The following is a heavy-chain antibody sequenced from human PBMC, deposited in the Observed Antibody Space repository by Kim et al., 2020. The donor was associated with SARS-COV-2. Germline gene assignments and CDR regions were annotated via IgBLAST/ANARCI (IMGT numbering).Heavy chain of an antibody. CDR1: GYTFTSYG. CDR3: ARDRDSSGYYRRFDY. CDR2: ISAYNGNT. V-gene: IGHV1-18*01. Sequence: ASVKVSCKASGYTFTSYGISWVRQAPGQGLEWMGWISAYNGNTNYAQKLQGRVTMTTDTSTSTAYMELSGLRSDDTAVYYCARDRDSSGYYRRFDYWGQGTLVTVSS. D-gene: IGHD3-22*01. J-gene: IGHJ4*02.